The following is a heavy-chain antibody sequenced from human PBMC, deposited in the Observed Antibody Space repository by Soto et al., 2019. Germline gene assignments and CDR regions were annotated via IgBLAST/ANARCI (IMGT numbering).Heavy chain of an antibody. V-gene: IGHV3-21*01. J-gene: IGHJ6*02. CDR3: AKDRSGSYPPGDGMDV. CDR2: ISSSNSHT. D-gene: IGHD3-10*01. Sequence: EVQLVESGGDLVKPGGSLRLSCAASGFTFSTYSMNWVRQAPGGGLAWVSSISSSNSHTYYTDSVKGRFTISRDNAKNSLYLQLNRLTAEDTAVYYCAKDRSGSYPPGDGMDVWGQGTTVTVSS. CDR1: GFTFSTYS.